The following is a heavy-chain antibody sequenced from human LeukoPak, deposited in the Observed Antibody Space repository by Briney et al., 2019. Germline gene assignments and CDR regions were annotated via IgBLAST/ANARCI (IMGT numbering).Heavy chain of an antibody. CDR3: ARGQSYGDYVYWFDP. V-gene: IGHV3-30*04. CDR1: GFTFSSYA. Sequence: PGGSLRLSCAASGFTFSSYAMSWVRQAPGKGLEWVAVISYDGSNKYYADSVKGRFTISRDNAKNSLYLQMNSLRAEDTAVYYCARGQSYGDYVYWFDPWGQGNLVTVSS. D-gene: IGHD4-17*01. J-gene: IGHJ5*02. CDR2: ISYDGSNK.